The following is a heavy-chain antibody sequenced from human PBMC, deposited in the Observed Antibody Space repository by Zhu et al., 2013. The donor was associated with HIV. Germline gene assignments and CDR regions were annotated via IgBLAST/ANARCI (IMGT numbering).Heavy chain of an antibody. V-gene: IGHV4-30-2*01. J-gene: IGHJ4*02. Sequence: QVQLQESGSGLVKPSQTLSLTCAVSGGSISSGGYSWSWIRQPPGKGLEWIGYIYHSGSTYYNPSLKSRVTISVDRSKNQFSLKLSSVTAADTAVYYCARGDILTGYGHFDCWGQGTLVTVSS. CDR2: IYHSGST. CDR1: GGSISSGGYS. CDR3: ARGDILTGYGHFDC. D-gene: IGHD3-9*01.